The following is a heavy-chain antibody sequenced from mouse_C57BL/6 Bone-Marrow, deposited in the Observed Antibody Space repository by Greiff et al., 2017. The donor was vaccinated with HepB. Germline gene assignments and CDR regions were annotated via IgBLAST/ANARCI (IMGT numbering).Heavy chain of an antibody. V-gene: IGHV1-64*01. Sequence: QVQLKQPGAELVKPGASVKLSCKASGYTFTSYWMHWVKQRPGQGLEWIGMIHPNSGSTNYNEKFKSKATLTVDKSSSTAYMQLSSLTSEDSAVYYCAREHYYGSPYAMDYWGQGTSVTVSS. CDR2: IHPNSGST. CDR1: GYTFTSYW. D-gene: IGHD1-1*01. J-gene: IGHJ4*01. CDR3: AREHYYGSPYAMDY.